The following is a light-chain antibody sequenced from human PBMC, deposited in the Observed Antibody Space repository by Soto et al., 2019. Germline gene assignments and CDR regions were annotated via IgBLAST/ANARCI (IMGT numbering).Light chain of an antibody. J-gene: IGKJ3*01. CDR1: QSITNY. Sequence: DIQMTQSPSSLSASVGDRVTITCRASQSITNYLNWFQQKPGKAPKLLIYAASSLQSGVPSRFSGSGSGTDFPLTISSLQPEDFATYYCQQSYSTPLTFGPGTKVDIK. V-gene: IGKV1-39*01. CDR3: QQSYSTPLT. CDR2: AAS.